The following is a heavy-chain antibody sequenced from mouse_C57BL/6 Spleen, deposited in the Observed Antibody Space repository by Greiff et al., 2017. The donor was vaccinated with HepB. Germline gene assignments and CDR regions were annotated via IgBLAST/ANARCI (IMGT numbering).Heavy chain of an antibody. Sequence: VQLQQSGPELVKPGASVKISCKASGYAFSSSWMNWVKQRPGKGLEWIGRIYPGDGDTNYNGKFKGKATLTADKSSSTAYMQLSSLTSEDSAVYFCASSNYLDYWGQGTTLTVSS. CDR2: IYPGDGDT. CDR3: ASSNYLDY. D-gene: IGHD1-1*01. CDR1: GYAFSSSW. J-gene: IGHJ2*01. V-gene: IGHV1-82*01.